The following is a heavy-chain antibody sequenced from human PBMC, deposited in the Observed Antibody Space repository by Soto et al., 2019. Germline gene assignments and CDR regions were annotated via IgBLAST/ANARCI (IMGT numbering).Heavy chain of an antibody. CDR1: GGSISGYY. CDR3: ARTFSNYAYYYYYMDF. J-gene: IGHJ6*03. D-gene: IGHD4-4*01. Sequence: SETLSLTSTGSGGSISGYYWSLSRQPPGKGLEWIGYIYYSGSTNYNPSLKSRVTISVDTSKNQFSLKLSSVTAADTAVYYCARTFSNYAYYYYYMDFWGKGTTVTVSS. CDR2: IYYSGST. V-gene: IGHV4-59*08.